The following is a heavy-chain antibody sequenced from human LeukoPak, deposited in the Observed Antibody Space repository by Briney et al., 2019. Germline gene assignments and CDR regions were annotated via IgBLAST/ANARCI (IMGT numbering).Heavy chain of an antibody. V-gene: IGHV3-20*04. D-gene: IGHD2-2*01. CDR3: ARHFSVGVPNAFDI. Sequence: GGSLRLSCAASGFTFDDYGMSWVRQALGKGLEWVSGINWNGGSTGYADSVKGRFTISRDNAKNSLYLQMNSLRAEDTALYYCARHFSVGVPNAFDIWGQGTMVTVSS. CDR2: INWNGGST. CDR1: GFTFDDYG. J-gene: IGHJ3*02.